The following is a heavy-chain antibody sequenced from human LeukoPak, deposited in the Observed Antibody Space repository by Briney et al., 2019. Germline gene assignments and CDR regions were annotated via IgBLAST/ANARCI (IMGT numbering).Heavy chain of an antibody. V-gene: IGHV3-73*01. J-gene: IGHJ4*02. CDR3: TRVLSGGGCIDY. CDR2: IRSKANSYAT. Sequence: GGSLRLSCAASGFTFSGSAMHWVRQASGKGLEWVGRIRSKANSYATAYAASVKGRFTISRDDSKNTAFLQMNSLKTEDTAVYYCTRVLSGGGCIDYWGQGTLVTVSP. CDR1: GFTFSGSA. D-gene: IGHD3-16*01.